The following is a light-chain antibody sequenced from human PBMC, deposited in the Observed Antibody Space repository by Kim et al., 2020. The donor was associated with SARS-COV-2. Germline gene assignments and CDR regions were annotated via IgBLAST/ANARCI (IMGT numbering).Light chain of an antibody. Sequence: SPGQTASITCSGDKLGDKYGCWYQQRPGQSPVLVIYQDNKRPSGIPERFSGSNSGNTATLTIRGTQAMDEADYYCQAWDSSTASVIFGGGTQLTVL. CDR3: QAWDSSTASVI. CDR1: KLGDKY. V-gene: IGLV3-1*01. J-gene: IGLJ2*01. CDR2: QDN.